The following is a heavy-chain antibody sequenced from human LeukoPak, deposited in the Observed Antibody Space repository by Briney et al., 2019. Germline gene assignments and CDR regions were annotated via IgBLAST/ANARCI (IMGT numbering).Heavy chain of an antibody. V-gene: IGHV3-20*04. CDR2: ITWNGDKT. J-gene: IGHJ5*02. CDR3: ARDPFCSSTAGCYFEDWFDP. CDR1: GFTFDDYD. D-gene: IGHD2-2*01. Sequence: PGGSLRLSCAASGFTFDDYDMSGVRQVPGKGLEWVSGITWNGDKTGYADSVKGRFAISRDNTRNSLYLQMSSLRAEDTALYYCARDPFCSSTAGCYFEDWFDPWGPGTLVIVSS.